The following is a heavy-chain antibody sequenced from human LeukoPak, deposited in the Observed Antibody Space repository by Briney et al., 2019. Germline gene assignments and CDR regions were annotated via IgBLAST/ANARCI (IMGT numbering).Heavy chain of an antibody. D-gene: IGHD3-9*01. V-gene: IGHV3-11*05. J-gene: IGHJ6*02. CDR2: ISSSSSYT. CDR3: ARAATYYDILTGAPGYYGMDV. CDR1: GFTFSDYY. Sequence: GGSLRLSCAASGFTFSDYYMSWIRQAPGKGLEWVSYISSSSSYTNYADSVKGRFTISRDNAKNSLYLQMNSLRAEDTAVYYCARAATYYDILTGAPGYYGMDVWDQGTTVTVSS.